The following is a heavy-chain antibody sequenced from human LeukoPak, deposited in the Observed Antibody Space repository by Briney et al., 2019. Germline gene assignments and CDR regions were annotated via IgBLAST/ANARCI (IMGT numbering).Heavy chain of an antibody. Sequence: SETLSLTCTVSGGSISSYYWSWIRQPPGKGLEWIGYIYYSGSTNYNPSLKSRVTISVDTSKNQFSLKLSSVTAADTAVYYCARSDDSNTYFDDWGQGTRVTVSS. CDR3: ARSDDSNTYFDD. CDR1: GGSISSYY. J-gene: IGHJ4*02. CDR2: IYYSGST. D-gene: IGHD4-11*01. V-gene: IGHV4-59*01.